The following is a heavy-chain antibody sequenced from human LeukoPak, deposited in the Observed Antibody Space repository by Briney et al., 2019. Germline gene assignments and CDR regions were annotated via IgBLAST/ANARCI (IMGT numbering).Heavy chain of an antibody. CDR1: GYTFTGYY. CDR3: ARDMVETRYWYYYYGMDV. Sequence: ASVKVSCKASGYTFTGYYMHWVRQAPGQGLEWMGWINPNSGGTNYAQKFQGRVTMTRDTSISTGYMELSRLRSDDTAVYYCARDMVETRYWYYYYGMDVWGQGTTVTVSS. D-gene: IGHD3-10*01. CDR2: INPNSGGT. J-gene: IGHJ6*02. V-gene: IGHV1-2*02.